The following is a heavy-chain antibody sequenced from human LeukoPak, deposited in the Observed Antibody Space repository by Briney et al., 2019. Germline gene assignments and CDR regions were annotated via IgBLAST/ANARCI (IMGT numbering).Heavy chain of an antibody. CDR2: ISGYNGNT. Sequence: GAPVKVSCKTSGYTFSSYGITWVRQAPGQGLQWMGWISGYNGNTNYAQSLQGRATMTIDTSTNTAYMELRSLKSDDTAVYYCARGATNSTWVAHHFDYWGQGTLVSVSS. D-gene: IGHD6-13*01. CDR3: ARGATNSTWVAHHFDY. V-gene: IGHV1-18*01. J-gene: IGHJ4*02. CDR1: GYTFSSYG.